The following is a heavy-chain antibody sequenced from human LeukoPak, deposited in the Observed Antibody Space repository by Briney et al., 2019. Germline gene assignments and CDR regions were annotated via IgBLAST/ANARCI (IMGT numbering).Heavy chain of an antibody. CDR2: IIPIFGTA. CDR3: ARTDGQVATMPLYYYYGMDV. Sequence: SVKVSCKASGGTFSSYAISWVRQAPGQGLEWMGGIIPIFGTANYAQKFQGRVTITADESTSTAYMELSSLRSEDTAVYYCARTDGQVATMPLYYYYGMDVWGKGATVTVSS. V-gene: IGHV1-69*13. CDR1: GGTFSSYA. J-gene: IGHJ6*04. D-gene: IGHD5-12*01.